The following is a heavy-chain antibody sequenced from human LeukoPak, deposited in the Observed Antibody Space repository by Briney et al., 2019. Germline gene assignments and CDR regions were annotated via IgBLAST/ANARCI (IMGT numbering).Heavy chain of an antibody. CDR3: ARVDCSGGSCYLRPFDY. D-gene: IGHD2-15*01. CDR1: GFTFSSHA. Sequence: GGSLRLSCAASGFTFSSHAMHWVRQAPGKGLEWVAVISYDGSNKYYADSVKGRFTISRDNSKNTLYLQMNSLRAEDTAVYYCARVDCSGGSCYLRPFDYWGQGTLVTVSS. CDR2: ISYDGSNK. V-gene: IGHV3-30-3*01. J-gene: IGHJ4*02.